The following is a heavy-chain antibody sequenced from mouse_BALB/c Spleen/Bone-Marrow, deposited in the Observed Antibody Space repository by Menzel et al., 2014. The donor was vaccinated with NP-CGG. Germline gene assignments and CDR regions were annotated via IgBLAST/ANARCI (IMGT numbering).Heavy chain of an antibody. V-gene: IGHV1-69*01. Sequence: QVQLQQPGAEFVMPGASVKMSCKASGYTFTDKWMHWVKQRPGQGLEWIGAIDTSDSYINYNQKFKGKASLTVDASSSTAYMHLSSLTSDDPAVYYCGRGGHDFSLDYWGQGTSVIVSS. D-gene: IGHD2-4*01. CDR2: IDTSDSYI. CDR3: GRGGHDFSLDY. CDR1: GYTFTDKW. J-gene: IGHJ4*01.